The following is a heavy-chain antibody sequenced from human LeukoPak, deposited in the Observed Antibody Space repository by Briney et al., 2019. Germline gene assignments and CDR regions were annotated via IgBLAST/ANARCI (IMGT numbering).Heavy chain of an antibody. V-gene: IGHV1-58*02. CDR2: IVVGSGNT. CDR3: AASRDTAMVPPDY. J-gene: IGHJ4*02. CDR1: GFTFTSSA. D-gene: IGHD5-18*01. Sequence: SVKVSCKASGFTFTSSAMQWVRQARGQRLEWIGWIVVGSGNTNYAQKFQERVTITRDMSTSTAYMELSSLRSEDTAVYYCAASRDTAMVPPDYWGQGTLVTVSS.